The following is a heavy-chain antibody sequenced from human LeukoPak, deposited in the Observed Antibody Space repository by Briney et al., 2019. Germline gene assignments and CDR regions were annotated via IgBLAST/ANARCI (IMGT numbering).Heavy chain of an antibody. CDR3: ASPRGATNYYFDY. J-gene: IGHJ4*02. Sequence: ASETLSLTCTVSGGSISSGGYYWSWVRQAPGKGLEWVSVIYSGGSTYYADSVKGRFTISRDNSKNTLYLQMNSLRAEDTAVYYCASPRGATNYYFDYWGQGTLVTVSS. V-gene: IGHV3-66*01. CDR2: IYSGGST. D-gene: IGHD5-24*01. CDR1: GGSISSGGYY.